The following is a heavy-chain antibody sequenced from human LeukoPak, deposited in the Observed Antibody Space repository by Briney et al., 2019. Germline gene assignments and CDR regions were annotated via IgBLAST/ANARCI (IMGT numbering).Heavy chain of an antibody. J-gene: IGHJ5*02. V-gene: IGHV4-59*01. D-gene: IGHD6-13*01. CDR3: ARETGIAAAGLWAFWFDP. CDR2: IYYSGST. Sequence: SETLSLTCTVSGGSISSYYWSWIRQPPGKGLEWIGYIYYSGSTNYNPSLKSRVTISADTSKNQFSLKLSSVTAADTAVYYCARETGIAAAGLWAFWFDPWGQGTLVTVSS. CDR1: GGSISSYY.